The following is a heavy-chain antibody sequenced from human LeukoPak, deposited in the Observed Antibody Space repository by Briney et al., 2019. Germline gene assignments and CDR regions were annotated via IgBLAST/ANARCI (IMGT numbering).Heavy chain of an antibody. CDR2: IIPILGIA. D-gene: IGHD4-23*01. V-gene: IGHV1-69*04. CDR3: ASLDGGTVADQNNWFDP. CDR1: GGTFSSYA. J-gene: IGHJ5*02. Sequence: ASVKVSCKASGGTFSSYAISWVRQAPGQGLEWMGRIIPILGIANYAQKFQGRVTITADKSTSTAYMELSSLRSEDTAVYYCASLDGGTVADQNNWFDPWGQGTLVTVSS.